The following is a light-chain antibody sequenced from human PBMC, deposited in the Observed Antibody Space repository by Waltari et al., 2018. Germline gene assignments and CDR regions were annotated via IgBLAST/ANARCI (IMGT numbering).Light chain of an antibody. CDR1: NSNIGNNY. V-gene: IGLV1-47*01. Sequence: QSVLTQPPPASGTPGQGVTISCSGSNSNIGNNYVSWYQQLPGTAPKLLIYGDNERPSGVPDQFSGSKSGTSASLAISGLRSDNEADYYCAAWDDSLSGWLFGGGTKLTVL. CDR3: AAWDDSLSGWL. J-gene: IGLJ3*02. CDR2: GDN.